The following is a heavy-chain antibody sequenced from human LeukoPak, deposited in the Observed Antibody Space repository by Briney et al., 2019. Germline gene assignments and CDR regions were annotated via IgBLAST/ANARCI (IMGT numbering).Heavy chain of an antibody. CDR3: ARDKAHLAAAGFIDY. CDR2: INQDGREK. CDR1: GFTLSSYW. D-gene: IGHD6-13*01. J-gene: IGHJ4*02. Sequence: SGGSLRLSCVASGFTLSSYWMSCVRQGPGKGLEWVANINQDGREKYYVDSVMGRFTISRDNAKNSLYLQMNSLRAEDTAVYYCARDKAHLAAAGFIDYWGQGTLVTVSS. V-gene: IGHV3-7*01.